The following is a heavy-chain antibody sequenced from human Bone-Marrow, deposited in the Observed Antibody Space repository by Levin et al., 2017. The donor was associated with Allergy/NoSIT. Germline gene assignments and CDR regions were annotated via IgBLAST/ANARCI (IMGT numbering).Heavy chain of an antibody. CDR1: GYTFTDHY. CDR2: VNCNSGDT. J-gene: IGHJ4*02. CDR3: AGNDYGDYLQNFDY. Sequence: ASVKVSCEAAGYTFTDHYIHWVRQAPGQGLEWMGWVNCNSGDTHYAQKFQDRVTMTRDTSITTAYIEVSSLRFDDTALYFCAGNDYGDYLQNFDYWGQGTLVTVSS. D-gene: IGHD4-17*01. V-gene: IGHV1-2*02.